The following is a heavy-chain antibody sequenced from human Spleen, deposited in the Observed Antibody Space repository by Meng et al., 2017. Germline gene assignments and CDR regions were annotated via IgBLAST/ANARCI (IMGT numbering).Heavy chain of an antibody. J-gene: IGHJ4*02. CDR2: IYYSGST. Sequence: SETLSLTCTVSGGSISSYYWSWIRQPPGKGLEWIGYIYYSGSTNYNPSLKSRVTISVDTSKNHFSLKLSSVTAADSAVYYCARGPTTMAHDFDYWGQGTLVTVSS. V-gene: IGHV4-59*12. CDR3: ARGPTTMAHDFDY. D-gene: IGHD4-11*01. CDR1: GGSISSYY.